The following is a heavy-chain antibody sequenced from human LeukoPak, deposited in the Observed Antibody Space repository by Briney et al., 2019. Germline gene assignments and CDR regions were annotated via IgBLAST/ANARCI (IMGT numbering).Heavy chain of an antibody. D-gene: IGHD3-10*01. CDR3: AKDGWTMVRGVIYTIFDY. V-gene: IGHV3-30*02. CDR2: IRYDGSNK. J-gene: IGHJ4*02. Sequence: TGGSLRLSCAASGFTFSSYGMHWVRQAPGKGLEWVAFIRYDGSNKYYADSVKGRFTISRDNSKNTLYLQMNSLRAEDTAVYYCAKDGWTMVRGVIYTIFDYWGQGTLVTVSS. CDR1: GFTFSSYG.